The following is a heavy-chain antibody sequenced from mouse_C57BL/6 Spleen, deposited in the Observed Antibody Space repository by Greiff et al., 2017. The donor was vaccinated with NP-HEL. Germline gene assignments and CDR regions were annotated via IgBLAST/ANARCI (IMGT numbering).Heavy chain of an antibody. D-gene: IGHD2-1*01. J-gene: IGHJ4*01. V-gene: IGHV1-82*01. Sequence: QVQLQQSGPELVKPGASVKISCKASGYAFSSSWMNWVKQRPGKGLEWIGRIYPGDGDTNYNGKFKGKATLTADKSSSTAYMQLSSLTSEDSAVYFCANPIYYGNYDAMDYWGQGTSVTVSS. CDR3: ANPIYYGNYDAMDY. CDR1: GYAFSSSW. CDR2: IYPGDGDT.